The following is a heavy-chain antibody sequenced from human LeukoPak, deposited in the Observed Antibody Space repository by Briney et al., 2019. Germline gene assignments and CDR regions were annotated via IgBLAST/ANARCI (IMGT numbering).Heavy chain of an antibody. D-gene: IGHD3-3*01. J-gene: IGHJ5*02. CDR3: ARVKKKTIFGVVIFNWFDP. V-gene: IGHV1-18*01. Sequence: ASVKVSCKASVDTFTSYGISWVRQAPGQGLEWMGWISAYNGNTNYAQKLQGRVTMTTDTSTSTAYMELRSLRSDDTAVYYCARVKKKTIFGVVIFNWFDPWGQGTLVTVSS. CDR2: ISAYNGNT. CDR1: VDTFTSYG.